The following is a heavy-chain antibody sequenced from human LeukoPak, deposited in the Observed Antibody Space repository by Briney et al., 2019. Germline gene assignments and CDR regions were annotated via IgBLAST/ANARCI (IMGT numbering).Heavy chain of an antibody. CDR2: IKQDGSEK. V-gene: IGHV3-7*01. Sequence: GGSLRLSCAASGFTFSSYWMSWVRQAPGKGLEWVANIKQDGSEKYYVDSVKGRFTISRDNAKNSLYLQMNSLRADDTAVYYCARRPYDSSGYYYEDYWGQGTLVTVSS. CDR3: ARRPYDSSGYYYEDY. CDR1: GFTFSSYW. D-gene: IGHD3-22*01. J-gene: IGHJ4*02.